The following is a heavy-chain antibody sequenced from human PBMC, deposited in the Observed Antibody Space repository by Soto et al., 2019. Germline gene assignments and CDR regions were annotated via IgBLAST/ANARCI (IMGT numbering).Heavy chain of an antibody. V-gene: IGHV1-18*01. Sequence: GASVKVSCKASGYTFTSYGISWVRQAPGQGLEWMGWISAYNGNTNYAQKLQGRVTMTTDTSTSTAYMELRSLRSDDTAVYYCARDRVPTAMAGNYYYYGMDVWGQGTTVTVSS. D-gene: IGHD5-18*01. CDR2: ISAYNGNT. CDR3: ARDRVPTAMAGNYYYYGMDV. CDR1: GYTFTSYG. J-gene: IGHJ6*02.